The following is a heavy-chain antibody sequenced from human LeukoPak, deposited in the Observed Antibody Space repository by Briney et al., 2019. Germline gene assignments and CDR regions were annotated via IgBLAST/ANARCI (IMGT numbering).Heavy chain of an antibody. CDR3: ARAIGYCYGMDV. CDR2: IYYSGST. V-gene: IGHV4-61*01. Sequence: SETLSLTCTVSGGSVSSGSYYWSWIRQPPGKGLEWIGYIYYSGSTNYNPSLKSRVTISVDTSKNQFSLKLSSVTAADTAVYYCARAIGYCYGMDVWGQGTTVTVTS. CDR1: GGSVSSGSYY. J-gene: IGHJ6*02. D-gene: IGHD2/OR15-2a*01.